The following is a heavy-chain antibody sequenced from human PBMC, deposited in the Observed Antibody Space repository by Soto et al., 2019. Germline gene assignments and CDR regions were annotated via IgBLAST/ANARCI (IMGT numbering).Heavy chain of an antibody. D-gene: IGHD2-15*01. CDR2: IIPIFGTA. V-gene: IGHV1-69*01. J-gene: IGHJ6*02. CDR1: GGTFSSYA. CDR3: AREGCSGGSCYSGSYYYYYGMDV. Sequence: QVQLVQSGAEVKKPGSSVKVSCKASGGTFSSYAISWVRQAPGQGLEWMGGIIPIFGTANSAQKFQGSVTITADDSTSTAYMELSSLRSEDTAVYYCAREGCSGGSCYSGSYYYYYGMDVWGQGTTVTVSS.